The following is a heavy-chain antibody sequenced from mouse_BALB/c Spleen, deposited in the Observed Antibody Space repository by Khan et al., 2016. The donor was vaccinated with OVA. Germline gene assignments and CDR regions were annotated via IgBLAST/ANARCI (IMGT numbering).Heavy chain of an antibody. J-gene: IGHJ4*01. CDR2: INPRSGYT. CDR3: ARRTTGYTMDS. CDR1: GYTFTSNT. V-gene: IGHV1-4*01. D-gene: IGHD2-12*01. Sequence: VQLQQSGADLARPGASVRMSCKASGYTFTSNTMHWVKQRPGQGLEWIGYINPRSGYTNYNQNFKEKATLTADKSSSTAYMQMSSLTYEDSAVYYCARRTTGYTMDSWGQGTSVTVSS.